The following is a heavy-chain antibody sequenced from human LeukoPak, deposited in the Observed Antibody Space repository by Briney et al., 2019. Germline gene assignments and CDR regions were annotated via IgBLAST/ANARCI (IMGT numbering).Heavy chain of an antibody. J-gene: IGHJ4*02. D-gene: IGHD5-18*01. Sequence: PGGSLRLSCAASGFTFSNYSINWVRQAPGKGLEWVSFISSNIITKYYADSVKGRFTISRDNAKNSVYLQMNSLRDEDTAVYYCARGRGYRYGQFDYWGQGTLVTVSS. V-gene: IGHV3-48*02. CDR3: ARGRGYRYGQFDY. CDR1: GFTFSNYS. CDR2: ISSNIITK.